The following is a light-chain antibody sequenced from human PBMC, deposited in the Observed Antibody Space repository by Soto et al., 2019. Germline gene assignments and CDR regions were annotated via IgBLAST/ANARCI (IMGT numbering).Light chain of an antibody. Sequence: DIQLTQSPSSVSASVGDRVTITFRASQGVSSWLARYKQKPGKATKLLIYAVSSLQSGVPARLSGSGSGTDFTRTISSLQPADFATYYCQEANGFPVTFGGGTSVEIK. CDR2: AVS. CDR3: QEANGFPVT. J-gene: IGKJ4*01. CDR1: QGVSSW. V-gene: IGKV1-12*01.